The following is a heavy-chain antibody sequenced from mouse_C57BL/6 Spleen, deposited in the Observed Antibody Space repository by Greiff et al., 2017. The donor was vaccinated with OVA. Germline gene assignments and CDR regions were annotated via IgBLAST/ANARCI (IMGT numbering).Heavy chain of an antibody. V-gene: IGHV6-6*01. CDR2: IRNKANNHAT. J-gene: IGHJ4*01. CDR1: GFTFSDAW. Sequence: EVKLVESGGGLVQPGGSMKLSCAASGFTFSDAWMDWVRQSPEKGLEWVAEIRNKANNHATYYAESVKGRFTISRDDSKSSVYLQMNSLRAEDTGIHYCTRPYGSSYDYAMDYWGQGTSVTVSS. CDR3: TRPYGSSYDYAMDY. D-gene: IGHD1-1*01.